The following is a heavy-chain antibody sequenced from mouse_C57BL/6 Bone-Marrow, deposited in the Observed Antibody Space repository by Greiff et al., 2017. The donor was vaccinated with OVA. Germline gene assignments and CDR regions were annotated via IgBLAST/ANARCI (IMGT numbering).Heavy chain of an antibody. V-gene: IGHV5-4*03. CDR2: ISDGGSYT. CDR3: ARAYYSNYNYAMDY. D-gene: IGHD2-5*01. CDR1: LFPFSSYS. J-gene: IGHJ4*01. Sequence: VTLLASVAGFVTPGASLQLSCASSLFPFSSYSLSWFLHTPYHFLSWVATISDGGSYTYYPDNVTGRFTISRDNAKNNLYLQMSHLKSEDTAMYYCARAYYSNYNYAMDYWGQGTSVTVSS.